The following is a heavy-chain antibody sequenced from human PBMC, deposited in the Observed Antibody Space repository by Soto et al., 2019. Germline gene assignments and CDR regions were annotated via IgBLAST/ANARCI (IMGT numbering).Heavy chain of an antibody. CDR3: ARHLVYVSSWVDYGMDV. D-gene: IGHD6-13*01. CDR1: VWSVSSYW. CDR2: IYPGDSDT. Sequence: GAAQKRSEKRCVWSVSSYWWGWDHQIHGKGLEWMGIIYPGDSDTRYSPSFQGQVTISADKSISTAYLQWSSLKASDTAMYYCARHLVYVSSWVDYGMDVWGQGTTVTVSS. J-gene: IGHJ6*02. V-gene: IGHV5-51*07.